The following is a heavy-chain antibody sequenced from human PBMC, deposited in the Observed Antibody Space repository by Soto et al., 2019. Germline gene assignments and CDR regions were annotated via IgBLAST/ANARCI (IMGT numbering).Heavy chain of an antibody. D-gene: IGHD1-20*01. CDR2: FSYSGSL. CDR1: GGSSRAYH. V-gene: IGHV4-34*01. Sequence: GELQQWGSGVLKPSDTLSLNCSVYGGSSRAYHWSWIRQSPGEGLEWIGEFSYSGSLNYNPSLKIRVAVSLDTPTDHFSLTMTSVTAADTGVYFCAGGPRYWSFALWGRGTLVTVSS. CDR3: AGGPRYWSFAL. J-gene: IGHJ2*01.